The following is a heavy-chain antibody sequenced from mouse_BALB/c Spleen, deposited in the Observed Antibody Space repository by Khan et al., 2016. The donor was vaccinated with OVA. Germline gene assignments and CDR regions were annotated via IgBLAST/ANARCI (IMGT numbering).Heavy chain of an antibody. J-gene: IGHJ3*01. CDR2: IWSGGST. CDR3: AKNDSYYVRGAWSPY. D-gene: IGHD1-1*01. CDR1: GFSLTNYG. Sequence: QVQLKQSGPGLVQPSQRLSITCTASGFSLTNYGIHWVRQSPGKGLEWLGLIWSGGSTDNNAAFISRLSISKANSKSQVFFKMNSLQTNDQPIYYSAKNDSYYVRGAWSPYWGQGTLVTVSA. V-gene: IGHV2-2*02.